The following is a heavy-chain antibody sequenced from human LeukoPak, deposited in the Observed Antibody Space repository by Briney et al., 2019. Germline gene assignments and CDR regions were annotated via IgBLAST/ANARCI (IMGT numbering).Heavy chain of an antibody. D-gene: IGHD3-10*01. CDR1: GGSFSGYY. CDR2: INHSGST. V-gene: IGHV4-34*01. J-gene: IGHJ6*04. CDR3: ARGRITMVRGGPHRPPYYYGMDV. Sequence: SETLSLTCAVYGGSFSGYYWSWIRQPPGKGLEWIGEINHSGSTNYNPSLKSRVTISVDTSKNQFSLKLSSVTAADTAVYYCARGRITMVRGGPHRPPYYYGMDVWGKGTTVTVPS.